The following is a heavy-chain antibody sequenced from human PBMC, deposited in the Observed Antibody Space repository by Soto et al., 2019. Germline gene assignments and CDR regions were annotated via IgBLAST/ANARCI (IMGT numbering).Heavy chain of an antibody. D-gene: IGHD3-10*01. Sequence: SETLSLTCTVSGGSISSYYWSWIRQPPGKGLEWIGYIYYSGSTNYNPSLKSRVTISVDTSKNQFSLRLSSVTAADTAVYYCARQFTRGIWFGDPGWFDPWGQGTLVTVSS. V-gene: IGHV4-59*08. CDR1: GGSISSYY. CDR3: ARQFTRGIWFGDPGWFDP. CDR2: IYYSGST. J-gene: IGHJ5*02.